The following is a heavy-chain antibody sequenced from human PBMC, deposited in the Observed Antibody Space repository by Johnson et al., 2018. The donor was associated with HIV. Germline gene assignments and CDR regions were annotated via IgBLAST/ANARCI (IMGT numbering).Heavy chain of an antibody. CDR2: ISWNSVTI. V-gene: IGHV3-9*01. J-gene: IGHJ3*02. Sequence: EVQLVESGGGLVQPGRSLRLSCAASGFTFSSYAMHWVRQAPGKGLEWVSGISWNSVTIGYADSVKGRFTISRDNAKNSLYLQMNSLRAEDTALYYCAKDLGELSLVLYVAFDIWGQGTMVTVSS. CDR1: GFTFSSYA. CDR3: AKDLGELSLVLYVAFDI. D-gene: IGHD3-16*02.